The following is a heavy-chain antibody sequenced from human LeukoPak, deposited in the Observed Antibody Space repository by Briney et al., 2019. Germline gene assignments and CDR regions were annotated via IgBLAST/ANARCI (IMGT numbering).Heavy chain of an antibody. V-gene: IGHV1-18*01. D-gene: IGHD3-22*01. CDR2: ISAYNGNT. J-gene: IGHJ4*02. Sequence: PTASVKVSCKASGYTFTSYDINWVRQATGQGLEWMGWISAYNGNTNYAQKLQGRVTMTTDTSTSTAYMELRSLRSDDTAVYYCARCGVVITTRGCDYFDYWGQGTLVTVSS. CDR1: GYTFTSYD. CDR3: ARCGVVITTRGCDYFDY.